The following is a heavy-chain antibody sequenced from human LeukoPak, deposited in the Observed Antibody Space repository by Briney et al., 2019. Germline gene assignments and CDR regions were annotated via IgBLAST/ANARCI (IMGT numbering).Heavy chain of an antibody. D-gene: IGHD5/OR15-5a*01. J-gene: IGHJ4*02. CDR3: ARDAGVYDFDY. V-gene: IGHV3-21*01. CDR2: ISSSSSYI. Sequence: PGGSLRLSCAASGFTFSSYSMNWVRQAPGKGLEWVSSISSSSSYIYYADSVRGRFTISRDNAKNSLYLRLNSLRAEDTAVYYCARDAGVYDFDYWGQGTLATVSS. CDR1: GFTFSSYS.